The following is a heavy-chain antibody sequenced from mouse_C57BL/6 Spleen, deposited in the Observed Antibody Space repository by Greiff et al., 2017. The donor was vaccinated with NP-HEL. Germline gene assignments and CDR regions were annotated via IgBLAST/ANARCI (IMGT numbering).Heavy chain of an antibody. Sequence: QVQLKQPGAELVMPGASVKLSCKASGYTFTSYWMHWVKQRPGQGLEWIGEIDPSDSYTNYNQKFKGKSTLTVDKSSSTAYMQLSSLTSEDSAVYYCARGDYGNLDDWGQGTTLTVSS. J-gene: IGHJ2*01. V-gene: IGHV1-69*01. CDR2: IDPSDSYT. CDR3: ARGDYGNLDD. D-gene: IGHD2-1*01. CDR1: GYTFTSYW.